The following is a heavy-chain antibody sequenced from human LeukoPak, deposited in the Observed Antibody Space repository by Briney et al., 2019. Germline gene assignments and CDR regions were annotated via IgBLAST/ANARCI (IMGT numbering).Heavy chain of an antibody. J-gene: IGHJ6*02. CDR2: ISWNSGSI. Sequence: GRSLRLSCAASGFTFDDYAMHWVRQAPGKGLEWVSGISWNSGSIGYADSVKGRFTIPRDNAKNSLYLQMNSLRAEDTALYSCAEDIGYYYGMDVWSQGTTVTVSS. V-gene: IGHV3-9*01. CDR3: AEDIGYYYGMDV. CDR1: GFTFDDYA.